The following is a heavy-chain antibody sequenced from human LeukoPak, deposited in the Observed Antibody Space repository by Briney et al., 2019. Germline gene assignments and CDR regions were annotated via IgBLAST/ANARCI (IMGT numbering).Heavy chain of an antibody. CDR2: FDAEDGET. D-gene: IGHD3-10*01. CDR3: ATVPLLWFGELSPFDY. Sequence: ASVKVSCKVSGYTLTELSMHWVRQAPGKGLEWMGGFDAEDGETIYAQKFQGRVTMTEDTSTDTAYVELSSLRSEDTAVYYCATVPLLWFGELSPFDYWGQGTLVTVSS. CDR1: GYTLTELS. J-gene: IGHJ4*02. V-gene: IGHV1-24*01.